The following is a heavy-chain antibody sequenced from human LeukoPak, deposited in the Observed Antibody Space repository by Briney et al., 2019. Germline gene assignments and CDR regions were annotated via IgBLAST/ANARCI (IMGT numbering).Heavy chain of an antibody. CDR1: GGSMNDNY. CDR2: ISNSGTT. CDR3: ARVVRGAVTSNWFDP. Sequence: NSSETLSLTCSVSGGSMNDNYLTWIRQAPGEGLERIGDISNSGTTAYNPSLKSRVTMSVDTSTNEFSLKLTSVTAADTAMYYCARVVRGAVTSNWFDPWGQGTLVTVSS. D-gene: IGHD4-17*01. J-gene: IGHJ5*02. V-gene: IGHV4-59*01.